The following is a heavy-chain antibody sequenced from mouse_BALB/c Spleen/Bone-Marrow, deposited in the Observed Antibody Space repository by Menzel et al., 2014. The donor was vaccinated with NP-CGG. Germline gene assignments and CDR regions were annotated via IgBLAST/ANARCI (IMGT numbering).Heavy chain of an antibody. D-gene: IGHD2-10*02. V-gene: IGHV1-69*02. CDR2: IYPSDSYT. Sequence: LQQSGAELVRPGASVKVSCKASGYTFTSYWINWVKQRPGQGLEWIGNIYPSDSYTNYNQNFKDKATLTVDKSSSTAYMQLSSPTSEDSAVYYCTRQYGNYYAMDDWGQGTSVTVSS. J-gene: IGHJ4*01. CDR3: TRQYGNYYAMDD. CDR1: GYTFTSYW.